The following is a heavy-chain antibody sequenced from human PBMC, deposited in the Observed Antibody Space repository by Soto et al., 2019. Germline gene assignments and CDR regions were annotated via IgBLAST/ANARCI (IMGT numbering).Heavy chain of an antibody. Sequence: SETLSLTCTVSGGSITSGGYYWTWIRQHPGKGLEWIGYIQYSGTTYYNPSLKSRVTISVDTSKNQFSLKLRSVTAADTAVYYCARGQPQYYYDRSGSGAIDFWGQGTLVTVSS. CDR3: ARGQPQYYYDRSGSGAIDF. J-gene: IGHJ4*02. V-gene: IGHV4-31*03. D-gene: IGHD3-22*01. CDR1: GGSITSGGYY. CDR2: IQYSGTT.